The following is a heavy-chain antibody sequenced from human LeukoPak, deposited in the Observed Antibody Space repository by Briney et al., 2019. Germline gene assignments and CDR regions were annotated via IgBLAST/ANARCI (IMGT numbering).Heavy chain of an antibody. Sequence: GRSLGLSCAASGFTFISYGRHWARQAPGRGREGVAVISYDGSNKYYADSVKGRFTISRDNSKNTLYLQMNSLRAEDTAVYYCAKDLGVPAATNAFDIWGQGTMVTVSS. J-gene: IGHJ3*02. D-gene: IGHD2-2*01. CDR3: AKDLGVPAATNAFDI. V-gene: IGHV3-30*18. CDR1: GFTFISYG. CDR2: ISYDGSNK.